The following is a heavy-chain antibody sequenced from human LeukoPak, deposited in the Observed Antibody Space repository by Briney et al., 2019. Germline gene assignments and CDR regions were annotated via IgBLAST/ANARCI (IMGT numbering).Heavy chain of an antibody. Sequence: PGGSLRLSCAASGFSVGTNYMSWVRQAPGKGLEWVSVIYSGGNTYYTDSVKGRFTISRDNSKNTLYLQMNSLRVEDTAFYYCAREMFDGSGSFYFDYWGQGTLVTVSS. V-gene: IGHV3-53*01. D-gene: IGHD3-10*01. CDR1: GFSVGTNY. CDR3: AREMFDGSGSFYFDY. CDR2: IYSGGNT. J-gene: IGHJ4*02.